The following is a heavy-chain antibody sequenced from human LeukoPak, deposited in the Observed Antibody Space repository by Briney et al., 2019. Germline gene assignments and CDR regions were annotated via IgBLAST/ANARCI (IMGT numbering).Heavy chain of an antibody. CDR3: ARELPHTMVPEYYYCYGMDV. CDR2: ISYDGSNK. CDR1: GFTFSSYA. Sequence: GGSLRLSCAASGFTFSSYAMHWVRQAPGKGLEWVAVISYDGSNKYYADSVKGRFTISRDNSKNTLYLQMNSLRAEDTAVYYCARELPHTMVPEYYYCYGMDVWGKRTTLTVSP. D-gene: IGHD3-10*01. V-gene: IGHV3-30*04. J-gene: IGHJ6*01.